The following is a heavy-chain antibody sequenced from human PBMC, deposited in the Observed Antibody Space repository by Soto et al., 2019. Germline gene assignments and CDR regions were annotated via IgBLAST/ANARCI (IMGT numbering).Heavy chain of an antibody. V-gene: IGHV1-46*01. J-gene: IGHJ6*02. CDR1: GYTFTSCY. D-gene: IGHD1-7*01. CDR3: ARGVGLWLELRYYGMDV. CDR2: INPSGGST. Sequence: ASVKVSCKASGYTFTSCYMHWVRQAPGQGLEWMGIINPSGGSTSYAQKFQGRVTMTRDTSTSTVYMELSSLRSEDTAVYYCARGVGLWLELRYYGMDVWGQGTTVTVSS.